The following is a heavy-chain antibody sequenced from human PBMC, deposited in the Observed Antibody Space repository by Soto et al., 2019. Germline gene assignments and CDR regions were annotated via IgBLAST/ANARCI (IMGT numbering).Heavy chain of an antibody. V-gene: IGHV3-23*01. Sequence: EVQLLESGGGLVQPGGSLRLSCAASGFTFSTYALNWVRQAPGKGLEWVSGISGSGGSTSYADSVKGRFTISRDNSKNTLYLQMNSLRAEDTAVYYCAKDRIAVASLFDYWGQGTLVTVSS. D-gene: IGHD6-19*01. CDR1: GFTFSTYA. J-gene: IGHJ4*02. CDR2: ISGSGGST. CDR3: AKDRIAVASLFDY.